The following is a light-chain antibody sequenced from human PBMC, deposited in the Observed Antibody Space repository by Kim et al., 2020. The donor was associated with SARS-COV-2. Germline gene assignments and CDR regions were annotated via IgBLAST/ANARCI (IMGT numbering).Light chain of an antibody. Sequence: SSELTQDPAVSVALGQTVRITCQGDSLRSYYESWYQQKPGQAPVLVIYGKNNRPSGIPDRFSGSSSGNTASLTITGAQAEDEADYYCNSRDSSGNHSPVVFGGGTQLTVL. V-gene: IGLV3-19*01. CDR3: NSRDSSGNHSPVV. CDR1: SLRSYY. J-gene: IGLJ2*01. CDR2: GKN.